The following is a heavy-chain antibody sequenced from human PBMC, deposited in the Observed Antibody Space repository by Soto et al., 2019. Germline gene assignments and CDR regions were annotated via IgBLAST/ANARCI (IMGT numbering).Heavy chain of an antibody. CDR3: ARSYDILTGYYGLYLDY. J-gene: IGHJ4*02. CDR2: IYYSGST. V-gene: IGHV4-39*01. D-gene: IGHD3-9*01. CDR1: GGSISSSSYY. Sequence: SETLSLTCTVSGGSISSSSYYWGWIRQPPGKGLEWIGSIYYSGSTYYNPSLKSRVTISVDTSKNQFSLKLSSVTAADTAFYYCARSYDILTGYYGLYLDYWGQGTLVTVSS.